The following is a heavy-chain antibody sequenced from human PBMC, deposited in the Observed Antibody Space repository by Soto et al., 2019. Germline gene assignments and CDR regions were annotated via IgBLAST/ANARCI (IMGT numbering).Heavy chain of an antibody. Sequence: GASVKVSCKASGYTFTSYGISWVRQAPGQGLEWMGWISADNGNTKYAQKFQGRVTITRDTSTSTAYMELSSLRSEDTAVYYCARDGCSGGSCSLFDYWGQGTLVTVSS. CDR3: ARDGCSGGSCSLFDY. CDR2: ISADNGNT. D-gene: IGHD2-15*01. V-gene: IGHV1-18*01. CDR1: GYTFTSYG. J-gene: IGHJ4*02.